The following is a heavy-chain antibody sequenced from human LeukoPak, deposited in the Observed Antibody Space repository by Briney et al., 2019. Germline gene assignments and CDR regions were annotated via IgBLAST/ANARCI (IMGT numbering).Heavy chain of an antibody. CDR2: INHSGST. J-gene: IGHJ4*02. CDR1: GGSFSGYY. D-gene: IGHD3-3*01. Sequence: PSETLSLTCAFYGGSFSGYYWSWIRQPPGKGLEWIGEINHSGSTNYNPSLKSRVTISVDTSKNQFSLKLSSVTAADTAVYYCARVGSFGVVNKGPFGYWGQGTLVTISS. V-gene: IGHV4-34*01. CDR3: ARVGSFGVVNKGPFGY.